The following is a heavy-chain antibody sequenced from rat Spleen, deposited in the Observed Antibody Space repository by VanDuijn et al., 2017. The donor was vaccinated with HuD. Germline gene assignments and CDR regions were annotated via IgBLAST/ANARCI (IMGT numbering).Heavy chain of an antibody. CDR2: ISYEGTST. D-gene: IGHD1-11*01. CDR1: GFTFSDYY. J-gene: IGHJ2*01. V-gene: IGHV5-22*01. CDR3: ARHEDYGGYSRDYFGY. Sequence: EVQLVESGGDLVQPGRSLKLSCAASGFTFSDYYMAWVRQAPKKGLEWVASISYEGTSTYYGDSVKGRFTISRDNAKSTLYLQMNSLRSEDTATYFCARHEDYGGYSRDYFGYWGQGVMVTVSS.